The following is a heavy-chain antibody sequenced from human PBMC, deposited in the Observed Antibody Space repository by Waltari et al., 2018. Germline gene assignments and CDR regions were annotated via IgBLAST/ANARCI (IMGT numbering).Heavy chain of an antibody. D-gene: IGHD3-10*02. V-gene: IGHV5-10-1*03. CDR2: IDPRDSST. J-gene: IGHJ4*02. Sequence: EVQLVQSGAEVKQPGESLRISCKGSGYGFTDYWILWVRQMPGKGLEWVARIDPRDSSTVYNSSFQGHVTVSADKSISTAYLQWSSLKASDTAMYFCARRVVREPFDHWGQGTLVTVSS. CDR1: GYGFTDYW. CDR3: ARRVVREPFDH.